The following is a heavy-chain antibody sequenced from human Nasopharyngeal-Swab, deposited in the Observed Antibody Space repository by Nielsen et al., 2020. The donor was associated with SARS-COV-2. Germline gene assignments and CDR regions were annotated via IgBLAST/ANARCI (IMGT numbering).Heavy chain of an antibody. Sequence: GGSLRLSCAASGFTFSSYAMSWIRQAPGKGLEWVSAISGSGGSTYYADSVKGRFTISRDNSKNTPYLQMNSLRAEDTAVYYCAKRLAAAGLNFDYWGQGTLVTVSS. V-gene: IGHV3-23*01. CDR2: ISGSGGST. CDR3: AKRLAAAGLNFDY. D-gene: IGHD6-13*01. J-gene: IGHJ4*02. CDR1: GFTFSSYA.